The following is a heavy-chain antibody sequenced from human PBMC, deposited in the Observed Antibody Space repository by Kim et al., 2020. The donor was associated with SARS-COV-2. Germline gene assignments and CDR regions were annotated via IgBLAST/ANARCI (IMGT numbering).Heavy chain of an antibody. CDR1: GGSISSSSYY. V-gene: IGHV4-39*07. CDR3: ARDASGSNEDWFDP. CDR2: IYYSGST. D-gene: IGHD1-26*01. Sequence: SETLSLTCTVSGGSISSSSYYWGWIRQPPGKGLEWIGSIYYSGSTYYNPSLKSRVTISVDTSKNQFSLKLSSVTAADTAVYYCARDASGSNEDWFDPWGQGTLVTVSS. J-gene: IGHJ5*02.